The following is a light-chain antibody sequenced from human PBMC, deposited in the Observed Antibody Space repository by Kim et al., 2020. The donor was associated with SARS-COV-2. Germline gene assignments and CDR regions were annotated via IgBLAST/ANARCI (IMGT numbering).Light chain of an antibody. CDR1: SSDVGYDNY. CDR3: SSYASSNAWV. V-gene: IGLV2-8*01. J-gene: IGLJ3*02. Sequence: GQSVTISRTGTSSDVGYDNYVSWYQQHPGQAPKLMIYEVTQRPSGVPDRFSGSKSGNTASLTVSGLQAEDEADYYCSSYASSNAWVFGGGTQLTVL. CDR2: EVT.